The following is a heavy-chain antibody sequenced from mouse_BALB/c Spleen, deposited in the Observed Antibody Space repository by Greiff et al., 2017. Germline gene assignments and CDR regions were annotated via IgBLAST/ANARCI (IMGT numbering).Heavy chain of an antibody. CDR2: ISNGGGST. Sequence: DVKLVESGGGLVQPGGSLKLSCAASGFTFSSYTMSWVRQTPEKRLEWVAYISNGGGSTYYPDTVKGRFTISRDNAKNTLYLQMSSLKSEDTAMYYCARGGGNYGYFDYWGQGTTLTVSS. J-gene: IGHJ2*01. CDR1: GFTFSSYT. D-gene: IGHD2-1*01. V-gene: IGHV5-12-2*01. CDR3: ARGGGNYGYFDY.